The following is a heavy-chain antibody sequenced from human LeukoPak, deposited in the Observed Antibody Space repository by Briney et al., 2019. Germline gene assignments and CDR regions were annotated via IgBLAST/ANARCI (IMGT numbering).Heavy chain of an antibody. CDR3: ARDARQQLVERFDY. Sequence: SETLSLTRTVSGYSISSGYYWGWIRQPPGKGLEWIGSIYHSGNTYYNPSLKSRVTISVDTSKNQFSLKLSSVTAADTAVYYCARDARQQLVERFDYWGQGTLVTVSS. D-gene: IGHD6-13*01. CDR1: GYSISSGYY. CDR2: IYHSGNT. J-gene: IGHJ4*02. V-gene: IGHV4-38-2*02.